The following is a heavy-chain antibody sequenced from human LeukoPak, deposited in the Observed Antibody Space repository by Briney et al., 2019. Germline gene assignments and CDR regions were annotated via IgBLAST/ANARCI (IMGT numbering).Heavy chain of an antibody. J-gene: IGHJ5*02. D-gene: IGHD3-3*01. CDR1: GGTFSSYA. CDR3: ARLLGRFLEWLRFDP. V-gene: IGHV1-69*05. Sequence: SVKVSCKASGGTFSSYAISWVRQAPGQGLEWMGGIIPIFGTANYAQKFQGRVTITTDESTSTAYMELSSLRSEDTAVYYCARLLGRFLEWLRFDPWDQGTLVTVSS. CDR2: IIPIFGTA.